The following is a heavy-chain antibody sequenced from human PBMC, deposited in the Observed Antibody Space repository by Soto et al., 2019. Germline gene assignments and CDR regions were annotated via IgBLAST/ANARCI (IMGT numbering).Heavy chain of an antibody. D-gene: IGHD3-10*01. J-gene: IGHJ4*02. CDR3: GRVYRITMVRGELSEY. Sequence: QVQLVQSGAEVKKPGASVQVSCKASGYTFTSYGISWVRQAPGHGLEWMGRISAYNGNTNYAQKLQGRLTMTTDTSTSTAYMELRSLRSDGTAVYYWGRVYRITMVRGELSEYWGQGTLVTVSS. CDR2: ISAYNGNT. CDR1: GYTFTSYG. V-gene: IGHV1-18*01.